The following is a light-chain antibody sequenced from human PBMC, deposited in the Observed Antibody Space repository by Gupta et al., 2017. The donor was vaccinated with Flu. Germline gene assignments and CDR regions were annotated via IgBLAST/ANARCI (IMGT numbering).Light chain of an antibody. CDR2: DVT. CDR3: SSHAGRVTWV. V-gene: IGLV2-11*01. J-gene: IGLJ1*01. CDR1: SNDVGGSNR. Sequence: SAPTQPRSVSGSPGQSVTISCTGTSNDVGGSNRVSWYEQRPCKAPNPILYDVTERPSRVPDRFSGSESGYTASLTISGLQADDEADYYCSSHAGRVTWVFGTGTTVTVL.